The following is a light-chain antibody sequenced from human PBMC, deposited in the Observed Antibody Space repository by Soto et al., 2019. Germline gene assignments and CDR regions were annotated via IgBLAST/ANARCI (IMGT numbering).Light chain of an antibody. CDR2: DVS. Sequence: QPVLTQPRSVSGSPGQSVTISCTGASSDVGGYNHVSWYQQHPGKAPKLMIYDVSKRPSGVPDRFSGSKSGNTASLTISGLQTEDEADYYCCSYAGRYTYVFGTGTKLTVL. CDR1: SSDVGGYNH. J-gene: IGLJ1*01. CDR3: CSYAGRYTYV. V-gene: IGLV2-11*01.